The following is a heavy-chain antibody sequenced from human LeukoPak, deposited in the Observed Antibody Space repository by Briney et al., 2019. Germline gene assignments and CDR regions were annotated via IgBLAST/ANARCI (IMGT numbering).Heavy chain of an antibody. CDR3: ARVALPLGYGMDV. CDR2: ISHSGST. Sequence: SETLSLTCAVSGGSISSNDWWSWVRQPPGKGLEWIGEISHSGSTNYNPSLESRVTILADKSKSQFSLKLDSVTAADTAVYYCARVALPLGYGMDVWGQGTTVTVSS. V-gene: IGHV4-4*02. CDR1: GGSISSNDW. J-gene: IGHJ6*02.